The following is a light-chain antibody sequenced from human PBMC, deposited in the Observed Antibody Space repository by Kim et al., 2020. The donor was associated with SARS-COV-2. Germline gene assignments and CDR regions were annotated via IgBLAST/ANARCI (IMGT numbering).Light chain of an antibody. J-gene: IGKJ3*01. CDR1: QNINSH. CDR2: AAS. CDR3: KQTYISPFT. V-gene: IGKV1-39*01. Sequence: DIQMTQSPSSLSASVGDRVTITCRTSQNINSHLNWYHQKPGRAPKLLIYAASTLQGGVPSRCSGSGSETDFTLTISSLQPEDFATYFCKQTYISPFTFGPGTKVDIK.